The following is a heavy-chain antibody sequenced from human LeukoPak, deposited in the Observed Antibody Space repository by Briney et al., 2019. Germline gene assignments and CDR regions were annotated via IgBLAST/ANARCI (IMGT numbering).Heavy chain of an antibody. CDR1: GFTLSTSGMC. V-gene: IGHV2-70*11. Sequence: GSGPALVKPTQTLTLTCTFSGFTLSTSGMCVSWIRQPPGKALEWLARIDWDDDKYYSTSLKTRLTISKDTSKNQVVLTMTNMDPVDTATYYCARGIVVVPAAHGDIWFDPWGQGTLVTVSS. CDR3: ARGIVVVPAAHGDIWFDP. D-gene: IGHD2-2*01. CDR2: IDWDDDK. J-gene: IGHJ5*02.